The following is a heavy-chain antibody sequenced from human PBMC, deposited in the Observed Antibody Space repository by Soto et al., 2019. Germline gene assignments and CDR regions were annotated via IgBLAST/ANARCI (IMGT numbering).Heavy chain of an antibody. V-gene: IGHV4-34*01. J-gene: IGHJ6*02. CDR2: INHSGSP. D-gene: IGHD3-10*01. CDR1: GGSFSGYY. CDR3: ARGRYYYGSGSYYGHYYYYYGMDV. Sequence: SETLSLTCAVYGGSFSGYYWSWIRQPPGKGLEWIGEINHSGSPNYNPSLKSRVTISVDTSKNQFSLKLSSVTAADTAVYYCARGRYYYGSGSYYGHYYYYYGMDVWGQGTTVTVSS.